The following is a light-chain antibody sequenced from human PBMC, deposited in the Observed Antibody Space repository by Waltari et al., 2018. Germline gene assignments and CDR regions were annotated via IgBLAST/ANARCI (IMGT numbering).Light chain of an antibody. Sequence: QSALTQPRSVSGSPGQSVAISCTGTSSDVGGYNYVSWYQQHPGKAPKLTIYDVTKRPSGVPDRFSGSKSGNTASLTISVLQADDEADYYCCSYAGPFGGGTKLTVL. CDR3: CSYAGP. CDR1: SSDVGGYNY. CDR2: DVT. V-gene: IGLV2-11*01. J-gene: IGLJ2*01.